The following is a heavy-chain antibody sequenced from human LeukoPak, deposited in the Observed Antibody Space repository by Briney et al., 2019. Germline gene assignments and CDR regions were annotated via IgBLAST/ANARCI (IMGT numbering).Heavy chain of an antibody. D-gene: IGHD3-22*01. J-gene: IGHJ4*02. CDR1: GGSISSYY. Sequence: SETLSLTCTVSGGSISSYYWSWIRQPPGKGLEWIGYIYYSGSTNHNPSLKSRVTISVDTSKNQFSLKLSSVTAADTAVYYCARSGSPDKKTYYYDSSGYYERYYFDYWGQGTLVTVSS. CDR2: IYYSGST. CDR3: ARSGSPDKKTYYYDSSGYYERYYFDY. V-gene: IGHV4-59*08.